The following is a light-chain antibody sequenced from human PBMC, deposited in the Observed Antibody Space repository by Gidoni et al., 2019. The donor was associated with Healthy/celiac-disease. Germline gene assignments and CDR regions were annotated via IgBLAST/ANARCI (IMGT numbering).Light chain of an antibody. Sequence: PSTLSASVGDRVTITCRASQSISSWLAWYQQKPGKAPKLLIYDASSLESGVPSRFSGSGSGTEFTLTISSLQPDDFATYYCQQYNSYSWTFGQGTKVEIK. CDR3: QQYNSYSWT. CDR1: QSISSW. J-gene: IGKJ1*01. CDR2: DAS. V-gene: IGKV1-5*01.